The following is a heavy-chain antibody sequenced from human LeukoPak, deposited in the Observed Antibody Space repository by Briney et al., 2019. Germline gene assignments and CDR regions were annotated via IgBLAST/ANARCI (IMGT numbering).Heavy chain of an antibody. V-gene: IGHV1-18*01. CDR3: ARSLGAGYNWFDP. CDR2: FNPYNRNT. D-gene: IGHD3-16*01. J-gene: IGHJ5*02. CDR1: GYTFTSYG. Sequence: ASVKVSCKASGYTFTSYGISWVRQAPGQGREWMGWFNPYNRNTNYAQKLQGRLTMTTATSTSTAYMELRSLRSDDTAVYYCARSLGAGYNWFDPWGQGTLVTVSS.